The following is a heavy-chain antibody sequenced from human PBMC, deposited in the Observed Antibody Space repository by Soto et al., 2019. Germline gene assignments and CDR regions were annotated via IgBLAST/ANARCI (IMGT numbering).Heavy chain of an antibody. Sequence: ASVKVSCKASGYTSTNYYLHWVRQAPGQGLEWVGMINPSARSASYAQKLRGRLTMDRDTSTTTVYMELSRLTFEDTAAYFCARDNSAANGVLDHWGQGTLVTVSS. CDR2: INPSARSA. V-gene: IGHV1-46*04. D-gene: IGHD1-1*01. J-gene: IGHJ4*02. CDR3: ARDNSAANGVLDH. CDR1: GYTSTNYY.